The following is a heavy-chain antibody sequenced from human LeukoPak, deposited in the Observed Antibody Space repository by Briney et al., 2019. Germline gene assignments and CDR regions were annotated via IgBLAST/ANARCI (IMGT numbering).Heavy chain of an antibody. CDR1: GFTFSSYN. CDR3: AREGFGFDY. J-gene: IGHJ4*02. V-gene: IGHV3-21*01. CDR2: ISSSGTYI. Sequence: GGSLRLSCAASGFTFSSYNMHWVRQAPGKGLEWVSSISSSGTYIYYADSLKGRFTISRDNAKNSLFLQMNSLRAEDTAVYYCAREGFGFDYWGQGTLVTVS. D-gene: IGHD3-10*01.